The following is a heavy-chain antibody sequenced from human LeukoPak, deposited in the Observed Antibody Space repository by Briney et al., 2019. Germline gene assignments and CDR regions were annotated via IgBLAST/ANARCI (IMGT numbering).Heavy chain of an antibody. CDR1: GFTFSDSA. CDR2: IRSKDNSYAT. V-gene: IGHV3-73*01. D-gene: IGHD2-2*01. J-gene: IGHJ4*02. Sequence: GGSLRLSCAASGFTFSDSAVHWARQASGKGLEWVGRIRSKDNSYATAYSASVKGRFTISRDDSKDTAYLQMNSLKMEDTAVYYCSGCGRASCPLDSIDFWGQGILVTVSS. CDR3: SGCGRASCPLDSIDF.